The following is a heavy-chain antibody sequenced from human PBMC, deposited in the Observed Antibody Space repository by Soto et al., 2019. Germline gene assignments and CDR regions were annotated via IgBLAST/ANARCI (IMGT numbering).Heavy chain of an antibody. CDR2: ISYDGSNR. Sequence: GGSLRLSCAASGFTFSDYGIHWVRQAPGKGLEWVAVISYDGSNRYYADSVEGRFTISRDNSNNLVSLQMNNLRAEDTALYYCSRQGLPHLNSFDPWGQGTLVTVSS. CDR3: SRQGLPHLNSFDP. V-gene: IGHV3-30*03. CDR1: GFTFSDYG. D-gene: IGHD2-15*01. J-gene: IGHJ5*02.